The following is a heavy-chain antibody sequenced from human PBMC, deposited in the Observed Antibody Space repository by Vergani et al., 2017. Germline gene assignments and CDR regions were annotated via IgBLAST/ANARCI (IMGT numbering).Heavy chain of an antibody. CDR2: ISAYNGNT. CDR1: GYTFTSYG. Sequence: QVQLVQSGAEVKKPGASVKVSCKASGYTFTSYGISWVRQAPGQGLEWMGWISAYNGNTNYAQKLQGRVTMTTDTSTSTAYMELRSLRSDDTAVYYCARVEYYYDSSGYSSDAFDIWGQGTMVTVSS. D-gene: IGHD3-22*01. J-gene: IGHJ3*02. V-gene: IGHV1-18*01. CDR3: ARVEYYYDSSGYSSDAFDI.